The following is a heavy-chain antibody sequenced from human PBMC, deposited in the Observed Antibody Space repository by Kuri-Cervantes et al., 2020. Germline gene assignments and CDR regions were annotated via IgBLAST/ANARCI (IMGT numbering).Heavy chain of an antibody. V-gene: IGHV1-18*01. CDR3: ATVGSSFSLYYFDY. J-gene: IGHJ4*02. CDR2: ISAYNGNT. Sequence: ASVKVSCKASGYTFTSYGISWVRQAPGQGLEWMGWISAYNGNTNYAQKLQGRVTMTTDTSTSTAYMELSSLRSEDTAVYYCATVGSSFSLYYFDYWGQGTLVTVSS. D-gene: IGHD6-6*01. CDR1: GYTFTSYG.